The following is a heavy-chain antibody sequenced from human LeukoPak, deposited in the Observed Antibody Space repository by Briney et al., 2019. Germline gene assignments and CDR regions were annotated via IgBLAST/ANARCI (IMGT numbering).Heavy chain of an antibody. D-gene: IGHD3-22*01. J-gene: IGHJ5*02. CDR3: ASTYDSSGYYSPSWFDP. CDR1: GGTFSSYG. V-gene: IGHV1-69*05. CDR2: IIPIFGTA. Sequence: KVSCKASGGTFSSYGISWVRQAPGQGVEWMGGIIPIFGTANYAQKFQGRVTITTDESTSTAYMELSSLRSEDTAVYYCASTYDSSGYYSPSWFDPWGQGTLVTVSS.